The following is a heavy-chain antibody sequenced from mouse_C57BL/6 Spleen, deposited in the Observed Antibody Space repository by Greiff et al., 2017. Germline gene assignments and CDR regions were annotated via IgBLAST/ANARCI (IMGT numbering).Heavy chain of an antibody. CDR3: ARDALLPTGAMDY. CDR2: SRNKANDYTT. CDR1: GFTFSDFY. D-gene: IGHD2-1*01. Sequence: EVKLVESGGGLVQSGRSLRLSCATSGFTFSDFYMEWVRQAPGKGLEWIAASRNKANDYTTEYSASVKGRFIVSRDTSQSILYLQMNALRAEDTAIYYCARDALLPTGAMDYWGQGTSVTVSS. V-gene: IGHV7-1*01. J-gene: IGHJ4*01.